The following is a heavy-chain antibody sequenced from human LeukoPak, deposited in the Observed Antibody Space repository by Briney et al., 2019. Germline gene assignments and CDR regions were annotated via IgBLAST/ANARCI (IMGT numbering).Heavy chain of an antibody. J-gene: IGHJ4*02. CDR2: ISSSGSTI. CDR1: GFTFSDYY. V-gene: IGHV3-11*01. CDR3: ARDYYYCSSTSCYSILDY. D-gene: IGHD2-2*01. Sequence: GGSLRLSCAASGFTFSDYYMSWIRQAPGKGLEWVSYISSSGSTIYYADSVKGRFTISRDNAKNSLYLQMNGLRAEDTAVYYCARDYYYCSSTSCYSILDYWGQGTLVTVSS.